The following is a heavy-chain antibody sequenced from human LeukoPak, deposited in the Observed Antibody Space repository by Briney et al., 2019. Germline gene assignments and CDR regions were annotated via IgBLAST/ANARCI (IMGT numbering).Heavy chain of an antibody. CDR2: ISYDGSNK. J-gene: IGHJ1*01. V-gene: IGHV3-30-3*02. CDR3: AKSSGYTSNWYNFQL. CDR1: GFTFSSYA. Sequence: PGGSLRLSCAASGFTFSSYAMHWVRQAPGKGLEWVAVISYDGSNKYYADSVKGRFTISRDNSKNTLYLQMSSLRVEDTAVYYCAKSSGYTSNWYNFQLWGQGTLVTVSS. D-gene: IGHD6-13*01.